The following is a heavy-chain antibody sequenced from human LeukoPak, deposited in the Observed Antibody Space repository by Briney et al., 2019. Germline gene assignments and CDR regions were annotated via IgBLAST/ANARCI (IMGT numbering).Heavy chain of an antibody. CDR1: GFTFSSYA. CDR2: ISGSGGST. D-gene: IGHD3-3*01. Sequence: GGSLRLSCAASGFTFSSYAMSWVRQAPGKGLEWVSAISGSGGSTYYADSVKGRFTISRDNSKNTLYLQMNSLRAEDTAVYYCAKSGPTYYDFWSGYYTAAYYFDYWGQGTLVTVSS. CDR3: AKSGPTYYDFWSGYYTAAYYFDY. V-gene: IGHV3-23*01. J-gene: IGHJ4*02.